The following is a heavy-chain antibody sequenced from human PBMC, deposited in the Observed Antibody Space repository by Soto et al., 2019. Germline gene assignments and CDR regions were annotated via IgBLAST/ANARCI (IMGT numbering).Heavy chain of an antibody. V-gene: IGHV2-26*01. CDR3: ARMLAVNYYYYYVDV. Sequence: QVTLKESGPVLVKPTETLTLTCTVSGFSLRNARMGVSWIRQPPGKALEWLAHILSSDEKSYNTSLKGRVTLSKDTSKSQVVLIMTYVEPVDTATYFCARMLAVNYYYYYVDVWGEVTTVTVSS. D-gene: IGHD3-22*01. CDR1: GFSLRNARMG. J-gene: IGHJ6*03. CDR2: ILSSDEK.